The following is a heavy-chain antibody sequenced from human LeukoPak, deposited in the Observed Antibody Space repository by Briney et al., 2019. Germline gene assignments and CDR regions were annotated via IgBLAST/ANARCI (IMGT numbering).Heavy chain of an antibody. CDR2: ISYDGSNK. J-gene: IGHJ4*02. CDR1: GFTFSSYG. CDR3: AKEDYDGSGSYLGY. V-gene: IGHV3-30*18. D-gene: IGHD3-10*01. Sequence: GGSLRLSCAASGFTFSSYGMHWVRQAPGKGLEWVAVISYDGSNKYYADSMKGRFTISRDNSKNTLDLQMNSLRAEDTAVYYCAKEDYDGSGSYLGYWGQGTLVTVSS.